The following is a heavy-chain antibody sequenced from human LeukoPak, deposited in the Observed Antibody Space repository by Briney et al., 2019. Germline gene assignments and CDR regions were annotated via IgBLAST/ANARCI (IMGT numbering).Heavy chain of an antibody. V-gene: IGHV3-48*01. CDR3: ARIGVDAFDI. Sequence: GGSLRLSCAASGFTFNTYSMSWVRQAPGKGLEWVSYISSSGSTIYYADSVKGRFTISRDNAENSLYLQMNSLRAEDTAVYYCARIGVDAFDIWGQGTMVTVSS. CDR2: ISSSGSTI. CDR1: GFTFNTYS. J-gene: IGHJ3*02.